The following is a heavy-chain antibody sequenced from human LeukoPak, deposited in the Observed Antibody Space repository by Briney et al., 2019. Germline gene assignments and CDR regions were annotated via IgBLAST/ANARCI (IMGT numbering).Heavy chain of an antibody. D-gene: IGHD3-3*01. Sequence: SETLSLTCTVSGGSISSGSYYWSWIRQPAGKGLEWIGRIYTSGSTNYNPSLKSRVTISVDTSKNQFSLKLSSVTAADTAVYYCARSIFGVVMGDYWGQGTPVTVSS. CDR3: ARSIFGVVMGDY. CDR1: GGSISSGSYY. V-gene: IGHV4-61*02. J-gene: IGHJ4*02. CDR2: IYTSGST.